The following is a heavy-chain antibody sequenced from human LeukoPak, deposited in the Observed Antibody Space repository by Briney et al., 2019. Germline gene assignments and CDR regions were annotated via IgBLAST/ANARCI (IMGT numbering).Heavy chain of an antibody. Sequence: GGSLRLSCAASGFTFSSYAMSWVRQAPGKGLEWVSAIGGSGGSTYYADSVKGRFTISRDNSKNTLYLQMNSLRAEDTAVYYCAKEIRVLRYFDWLLYDYWGQGTLVTVSS. CDR1: GFTFSSYA. V-gene: IGHV3-23*01. D-gene: IGHD3-9*01. J-gene: IGHJ4*02. CDR3: AKEIRVLRYFDWLLYDY. CDR2: IGGSGGST.